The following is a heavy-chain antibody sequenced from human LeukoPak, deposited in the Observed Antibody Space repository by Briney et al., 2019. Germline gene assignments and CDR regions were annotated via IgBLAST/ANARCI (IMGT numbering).Heavy chain of an antibody. CDR3: ARESSTGIGYYYVDV. V-gene: IGHV3-20*04. CDR1: GFTFDDYG. D-gene: IGHD2-21*02. J-gene: IGHJ6*03. Sequence: GGSLRLSCAASGFTFDDYGMSWVRQAPGKGLEWVSGTNWNGGSTGYADSVKGRFTISRDNAKNSLYLQVNSLRAEDTALYYCARESSTGIGYYYVDVWGKGTTVTVSS. CDR2: TNWNGGST.